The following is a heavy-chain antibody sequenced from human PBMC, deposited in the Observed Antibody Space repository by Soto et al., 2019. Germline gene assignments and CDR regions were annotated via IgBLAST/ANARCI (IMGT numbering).Heavy chain of an antibody. CDR1: GGTFSSYA. J-gene: IGHJ6*02. D-gene: IGHD3-3*01. CDR3: ARESTRNYYFWSGYSSLGYYYGMDV. CDR2: IIPIFGTA. V-gene: IGHV1-69*01. Sequence: QVQLVQSGAEVKKPGSSVKVSCKASGGTFSSYAISWVRQAPGQGLECMGGIIPIFGTANYAQKFQGRVTITADESTSTAYMELSSLRSEDTAVYYCARESTRNYYFWSGYSSLGYYYGMDVWGQGTTVTVSS.